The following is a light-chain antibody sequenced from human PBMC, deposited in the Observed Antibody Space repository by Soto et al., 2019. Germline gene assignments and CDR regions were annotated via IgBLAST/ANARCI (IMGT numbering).Light chain of an antibody. J-gene: IGKJ5*01. Sequence: DFVMTQSPLSLPVTLGQPASISCRSNQSLVHSDGIAYLSWFQQGPGQSPRRLIYKVSNRDSGVPDRFSGSGSGTDFTLKISRVEAEDVGVYYCMQGSHSPITFGQGTRLEI. CDR3: MQGSHSPIT. V-gene: IGKV2-30*02. CDR1: QSLVHSDGIAY. CDR2: KVS.